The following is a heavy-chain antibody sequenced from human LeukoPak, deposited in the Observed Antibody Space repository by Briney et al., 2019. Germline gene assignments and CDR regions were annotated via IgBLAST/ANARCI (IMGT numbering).Heavy chain of an antibody. CDR3: ARALPAVHDAFDI. CDR2: MYSSGST. D-gene: IGHD6-6*01. J-gene: IGHJ3*02. CDR1: GGSISGYY. Sequence: SETLSLTCTVSGGSISGYYWSWIRQPAGKGLEWIVRMYSSGSTNYKPSLKSRVTMSVDTSKNQLSLKVTSVTAADTAVYYCARALPAVHDAFDIWGQGTMVTVSS. V-gene: IGHV4-4*07.